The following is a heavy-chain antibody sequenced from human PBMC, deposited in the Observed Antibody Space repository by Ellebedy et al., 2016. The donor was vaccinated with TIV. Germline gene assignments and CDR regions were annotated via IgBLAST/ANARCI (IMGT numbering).Heavy chain of an antibody. CDR2: VNPNSGDT. CDR3: AREDAFDI. CDR1: GYTFTKYN. V-gene: IGHV1-8*01. J-gene: IGHJ3*02. Sequence: AASVKVSCKASGYTFTKYNINWVRQSTGQGLEWMGWVNPNSGDTDYAQKFRDRVTMTRDTSTNTAYLELSSLRSEDTAAYYCAREDAFDIWGQGTMVTVSS.